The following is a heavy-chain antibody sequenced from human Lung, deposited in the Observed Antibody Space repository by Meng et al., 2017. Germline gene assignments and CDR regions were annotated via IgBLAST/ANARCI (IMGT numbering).Heavy chain of an antibody. Sequence: QVPLQPWDPGRFQPSVPLSLTFVVSAGSFSDYYWSWIRQPPGKGLEWIGEINHSGSTNYNPSLESRATISVDTSQNNLSLKLSSVTAADSAVYYCARGPTTMAHDFDYWGQGTLVTVSS. CDR2: INHSGST. CDR3: ARGPTTMAHDFDY. D-gene: IGHD4-11*01. J-gene: IGHJ4*02. CDR1: AGSFSDYY. V-gene: IGHV4-34*01.